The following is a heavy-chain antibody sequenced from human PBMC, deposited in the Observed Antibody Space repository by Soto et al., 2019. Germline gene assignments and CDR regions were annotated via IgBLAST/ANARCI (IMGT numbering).Heavy chain of an antibody. V-gene: IGHV1-8*01. CDR3: ASPGIAAAGTNYYGMDV. CDR1: GYTFTSYD. D-gene: IGHD6-13*01. Sequence: ASVKVSCKASGYTFTSYDINWVRQATGQGLEWMGWMNPSSGNTGYAQKFLGRVTMTRNTSISTAYMELSSLRSEDTAMYYCASPGIAAAGTNYYGMDVWGQGTTVTVSS. CDR2: MNPSSGNT. J-gene: IGHJ6*02.